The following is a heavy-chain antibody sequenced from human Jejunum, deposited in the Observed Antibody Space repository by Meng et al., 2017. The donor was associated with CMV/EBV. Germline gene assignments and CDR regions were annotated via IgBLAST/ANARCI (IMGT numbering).Heavy chain of an antibody. CDR1: A. CDR3: ALSLRGDLYFDLWSGFYGMDV. J-gene: IGHJ6*02. Sequence: ASTWVRQAPGRGLEWVSTICGSGDNTYYADSVKGRFTISRDTSKNTLYLQMNSLRADDTAVYYCALSLRGDLYFDLWSGFYGMDVWGQGTTVTVSS. D-gene: IGHD3-3*01. CDR2: ICGSGDNT. V-gene: IGHV3-23*01.